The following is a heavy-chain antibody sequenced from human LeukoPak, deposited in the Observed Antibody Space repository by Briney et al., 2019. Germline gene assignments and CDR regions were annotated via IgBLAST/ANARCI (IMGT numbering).Heavy chain of an antibody. Sequence: SETLSLTCAVYGGSFSGYYCSWIRQPPGKGLEWVGEIDNRGSRNHNPSLKSRVTISLDTSKNQFSLKLSSVTAADTAVYYCARHGYSSLYYWGQGTLVTVSS. CDR3: ARHGYSSLYY. J-gene: IGHJ4*02. D-gene: IGHD5-18*01. V-gene: IGHV4-34*01. CDR2: IDNRGSR. CDR1: GGSFSGYY.